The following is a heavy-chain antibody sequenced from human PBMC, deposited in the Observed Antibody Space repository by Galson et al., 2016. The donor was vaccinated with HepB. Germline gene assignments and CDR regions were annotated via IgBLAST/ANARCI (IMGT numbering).Heavy chain of an antibody. J-gene: IGHJ4*02. D-gene: IGHD2/OR15-2a*01. Sequence: SETLSLTCTVSGASITTYYWSWIRQSAGKGLEWIARMHSSGTNNYNPSLKGRVTMSMDTSKNQFSLKVTSLTAADTAVYFCARQGWTTFDYWGQGTLVSVSS. CDR3: ARQGWTTFDY. V-gene: IGHV4-4*07. CDR1: GASITTYY. CDR2: MHSSGTN.